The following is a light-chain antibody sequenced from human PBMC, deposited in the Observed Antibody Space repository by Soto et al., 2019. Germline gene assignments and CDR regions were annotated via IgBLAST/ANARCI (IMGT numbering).Light chain of an antibody. CDR1: QDITSW. CDR2: IAS. J-gene: IGKJ4*01. Sequence: DIQMTQSPSSVSASVGDRVTITCRASQDITSWFAWYQQKPGKAPKVLIYIASRLQPGVPSRFSGRGSGTDFSLTISNLHPEDFATYFCQQSKSFPLTFGGGTKVDIK. V-gene: IGKV1-12*01. CDR3: QQSKSFPLT.